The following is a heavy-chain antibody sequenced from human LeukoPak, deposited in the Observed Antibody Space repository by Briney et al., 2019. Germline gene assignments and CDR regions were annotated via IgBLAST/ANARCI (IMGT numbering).Heavy chain of an antibody. Sequence: GGSLRLSCAASGFTFSSYGIHWVRQAPGKGLEWLAVISYDGSNEYYADSVKGRFTISRDNPKNTLYLEMNSLRAEDTAVYYCAKRGGSYFDYWGQGTLVTVSS. CDR2: ISYDGSNE. D-gene: IGHD1-26*01. CDR1: GFTFSSYG. V-gene: IGHV3-30*18. CDR3: AKRGGSYFDY. J-gene: IGHJ4*02.